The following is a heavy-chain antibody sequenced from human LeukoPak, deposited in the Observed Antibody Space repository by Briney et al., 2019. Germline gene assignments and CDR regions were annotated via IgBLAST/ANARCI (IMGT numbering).Heavy chain of an antibody. D-gene: IGHD1-1*01. CDR1: GFTFTSHW. V-gene: IGHV3-23*01. CDR3: ARWTYNYDY. Sequence: GGSLRLSCVASGFTFTSHWMSWVRQAPGKGLEWVSAISNSGEYTLYADSVKGRFTIFRDNSKNTVYLQMNSLKAEDTALYYCARWTYNYDYWGQGTLVTVSS. J-gene: IGHJ4*02. CDR2: ISNSGEYT.